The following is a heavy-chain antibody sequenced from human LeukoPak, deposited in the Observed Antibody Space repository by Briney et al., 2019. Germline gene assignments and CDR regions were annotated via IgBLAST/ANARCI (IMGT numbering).Heavy chain of an antibody. V-gene: IGHV4-61*01. D-gene: IGHD6-19*01. CDR3: ARDRISSGWYYFDY. Sequence: CETLSLTCSVSGGSVNSGSYYWSWIRQPPGKGLEWIGPAYYSRITNYNPSLKSRVTLSVDKSKNQFPLNLSSVTAADTAVYYCARDRISSGWYYFDYWGQGTLVTVSS. CDR2: AYYSRIT. J-gene: IGHJ4*02. CDR1: GGSVNSGSYY.